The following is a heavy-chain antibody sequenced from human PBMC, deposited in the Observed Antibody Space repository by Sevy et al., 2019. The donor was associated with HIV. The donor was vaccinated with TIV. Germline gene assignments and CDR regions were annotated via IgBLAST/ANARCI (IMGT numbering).Heavy chain of an antibody. CDR1: GGSISSYY. D-gene: IGHD6-19*01. CDR2: IYTSGST. CDR3: ARDWAHSSGWYSSYYYYYGMDV. V-gene: IGHV4-4*07. J-gene: IGHJ6*02. Sequence: SETLSLTCTVSGGSISSYYWSWIRQPAGKGLEWIGRIYTSGSTNYNPSLKSRVTMSVDTSKNQFALKLSSVTAADTAVYYCARDWAHSSGWYSSYYYYYGMDVWGQRTTVTVSS.